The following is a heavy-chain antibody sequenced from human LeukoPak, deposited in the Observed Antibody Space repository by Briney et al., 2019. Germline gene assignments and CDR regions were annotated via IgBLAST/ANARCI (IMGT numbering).Heavy chain of an antibody. Sequence: GGSLRLSCAASGFTFDDYAMPWVRQAPGKGLEWVSGISWNSGSIGYADSVKGRFTISRDNAKNSLYLQMNSLRAEDTALYYCAVSAYCGGDCYSAAFDIWGQGTMVTVSS. D-gene: IGHD2-21*02. CDR3: AVSAYCGGDCYSAAFDI. CDR2: ISWNSGSI. V-gene: IGHV3-9*01. J-gene: IGHJ3*02. CDR1: GFTFDDYA.